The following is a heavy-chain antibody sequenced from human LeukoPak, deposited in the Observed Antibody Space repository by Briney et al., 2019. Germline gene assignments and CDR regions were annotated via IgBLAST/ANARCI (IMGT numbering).Heavy chain of an antibody. V-gene: IGHV4-4*07. J-gene: IGHJ4*02. CDR1: GGSISSYY. CDR2: IYTSGST. Sequence: PSETLSLTCTVSGGSISSYYWSWIRQPAGKGLEWIGRIYTSGSTNYNPSLKSRVTISVDTSKNQFSLKVTSVTAADTAVYYCAREGGYSYGDAPLHFDYWGQGTLVTVSS. D-gene: IGHD5-18*01. CDR3: AREGGYSYGDAPLHFDY.